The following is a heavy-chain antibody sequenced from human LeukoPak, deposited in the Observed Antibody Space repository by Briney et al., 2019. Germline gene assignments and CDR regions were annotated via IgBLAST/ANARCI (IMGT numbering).Heavy chain of an antibody. V-gene: IGHV3-21*01. J-gene: IGHJ4*02. D-gene: IGHD3-22*01. CDR2: ISSSSSYI. Sequence: GGSLRLSCAASGFTFSSYSMNWVRQAPGKGLEWVSSISSSSSYIYYADSVKGRFTISRDNAKNSLYLQMNSLRAEDTAVYYCARDPQDSSGYYSGPFDYWGQGTLVTVSS. CDR3: ARDPQDSSGYYSGPFDY. CDR1: GFTFSSYS.